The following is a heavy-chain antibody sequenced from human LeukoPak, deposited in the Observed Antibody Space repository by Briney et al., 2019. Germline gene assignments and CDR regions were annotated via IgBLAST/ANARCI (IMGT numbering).Heavy chain of an antibody. CDR3: ARGFRDGSSGYYY. D-gene: IGHD3-22*01. CDR1: GFTFSSYS. CDR2: ISSSSSYI. V-gene: IGHV3-21*01. Sequence: GGSLRLSCAASGFTFSSYSMNWVRQAPGKGLEWVSSISSSSSYIYYADSVKGRFTISRDNAKNSLYLQMNSLRAEDTAVYYCARGFRDGSSGYYYWGQGTLATVSS. J-gene: IGHJ4*02.